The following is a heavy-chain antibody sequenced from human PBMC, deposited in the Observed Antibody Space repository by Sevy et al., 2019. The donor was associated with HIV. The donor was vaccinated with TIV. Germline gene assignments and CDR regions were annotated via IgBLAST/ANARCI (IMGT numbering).Heavy chain of an antibody. CDR2: IIPMFATA. CDR1: GRTFSSYA. Sequence: ASVKVSCKASGRTFSSYAFSWVRQAPGQGLEWMGGIIPMFATANYVQKFQGRVTITADESTSTAYMELSSLRSEDTAVYYCARSMSWYASFDYWGQGTLVTASS. V-gene: IGHV1-69*13. J-gene: IGHJ4*02. D-gene: IGHD6-13*01. CDR3: ARSMSWYASFDY.